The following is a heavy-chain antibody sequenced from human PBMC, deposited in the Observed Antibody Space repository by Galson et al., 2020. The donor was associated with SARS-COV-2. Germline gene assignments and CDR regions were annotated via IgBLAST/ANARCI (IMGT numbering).Heavy chain of an antibody. Sequence: GESLKISCAASGITISNNGMHWVRQTPGKGLEWVAVIWYDSSKKYYADSVKGRFTISRDNSRNTLYLQMDSLRAEDTAVYYCARSFRGSGTYYYYFEYWGQGTLVTVSS. CDR2: IWYDSSKK. CDR1: GITISNNG. J-gene: IGHJ4*02. V-gene: IGHV3-33*01. CDR3: ARSFRGSGTYYYYFEY. D-gene: IGHD1-26*01.